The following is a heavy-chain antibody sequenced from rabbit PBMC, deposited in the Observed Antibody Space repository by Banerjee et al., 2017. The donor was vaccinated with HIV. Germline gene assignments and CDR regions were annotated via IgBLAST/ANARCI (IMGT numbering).Heavy chain of an antibody. Sequence: QEQLEESGGDLVKPGASLTLTCTASGFSLSSSYDMCWVRQAPGKGLEWIGCINTISGDTVYATWAKGRFTISKASWTTVTLQMTSLTAADTATYFCAKFAGYGGYGSDLWGQGTLVTVS. V-gene: IGHV1S45*01. CDR2: INTISGDT. D-gene: IGHD6-1*01. CDR3: AKFAGYGGYGSDL. J-gene: IGHJ3*01. CDR1: GFSLSSSYD.